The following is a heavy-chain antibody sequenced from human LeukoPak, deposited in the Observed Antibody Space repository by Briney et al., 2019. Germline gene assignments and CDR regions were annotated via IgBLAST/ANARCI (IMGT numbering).Heavy chain of an antibody. CDR2: ISGSGGST. D-gene: IGHD6-6*01. CDR1: GFTFSSYA. CDR3: AKDLYSSSSGWFDP. Sequence: PGGSLRLSCAASGFTFSSYAMSWVRQAPGKGLEWVSAISGSGGSTYYADSVKGRFTISRDNSKNTLYLQMNSLRAEDTAVYYCAKDLYSSSSGWFDPWGQGTLVTVSP. J-gene: IGHJ5*02. V-gene: IGHV3-23*01.